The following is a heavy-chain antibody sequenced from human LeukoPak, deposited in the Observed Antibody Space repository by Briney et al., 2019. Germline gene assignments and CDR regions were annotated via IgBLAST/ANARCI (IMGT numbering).Heavy chain of an antibody. J-gene: IGHJ4*02. CDR2: ISAYNGNT. Sequence: ASVKVSCKASGYTFTRYGISWVRQAPGQGLEWMGWISAYNGNTNYAQKLQGRVTMTTDTSTSTAYMELRSLRSDDTAVYYCARDHIRGYGSGSYYKAPTDYWGQGTLVTVSS. V-gene: IGHV1-18*01. D-gene: IGHD3-10*01. CDR1: GYTFTRYG. CDR3: ARDHIRGYGSGSYYKAPTDY.